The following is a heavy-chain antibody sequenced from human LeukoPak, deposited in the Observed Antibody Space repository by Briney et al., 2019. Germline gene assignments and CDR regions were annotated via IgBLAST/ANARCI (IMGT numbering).Heavy chain of an antibody. D-gene: IGHD2-2*02. Sequence: ASVKVSCKASGYTFTSYGISWVRQAPGQGLEWMGWISAYNGNTNYAQNLQGRVTMTTDTSTSTAYMELRSLRSDDTAVYYCARDIVVVPAAIKRSWFDPWGQGTLVTVSS. V-gene: IGHV1-18*01. CDR2: ISAYNGNT. CDR3: ARDIVVVPAAIKRSWFDP. CDR1: GYTFTSYG. J-gene: IGHJ5*02.